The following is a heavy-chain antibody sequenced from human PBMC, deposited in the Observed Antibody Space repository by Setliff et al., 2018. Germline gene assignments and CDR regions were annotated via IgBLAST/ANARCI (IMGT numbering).Heavy chain of an antibody. CDR1: GYTFTNYG. Sequence: ASVKVSCKASGYTFTNYGITWVRQAPGQGLEWMAWISAYDGNTKYTLKLQGRVTLTTGTPTTTAYMDLRGLRSDDTAVYYCAREVLSTVVAWDYWGQGTLVTVSS. V-gene: IGHV1-18*01. D-gene: IGHD4-17*01. J-gene: IGHJ4*02. CDR2: ISAYDGNT. CDR3: AREVLSTVVAWDY.